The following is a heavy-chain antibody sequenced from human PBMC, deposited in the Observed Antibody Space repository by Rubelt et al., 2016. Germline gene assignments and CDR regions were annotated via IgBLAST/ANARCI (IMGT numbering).Heavy chain of an antibody. CDR1: GFSLTANGAA. J-gene: IGHJ4*02. V-gene: IGHV2-5*02. CDR2: IYWDDDK. D-gene: IGHD3-10*01. CDR3: AHRMMIRGGPFDV. Sequence: QITLTESGPALVKPTQTLTLTCTWSGFSLTANGAAVGWIRQSPGKALEWLALIYWDDDKRYSPSLKNRLTVTKDASNNKVVLTMSTLDPVDTATYYCAHRMMIRGGPFDVWGQGALVTVSS.